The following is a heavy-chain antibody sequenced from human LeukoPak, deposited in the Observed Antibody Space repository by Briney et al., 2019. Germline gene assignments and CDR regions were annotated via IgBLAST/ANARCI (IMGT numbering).Heavy chain of an antibody. J-gene: IGHJ5*02. V-gene: IGHV3-33*01. CDR3: ARDQRVRGVLYQFDP. Sequence: PGRSLRLSCAASGFTFSSYGMHWVRQAPGKGLEWVAVIWYDGSNKYYADSVKGRFTISRDNSKNTLYLQMNSLRAEDTAVYYCARDQRVRGVLYQFDPWGQGTLVTVSS. CDR2: IWYDGSNK. D-gene: IGHD3-10*01. CDR1: GFTFSSYG.